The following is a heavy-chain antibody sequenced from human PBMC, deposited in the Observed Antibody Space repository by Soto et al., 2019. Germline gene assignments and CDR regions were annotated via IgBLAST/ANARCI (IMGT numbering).Heavy chain of an antibody. CDR3: ARALSSAAGLYFAY. D-gene: IGHD6-13*01. J-gene: IGHJ4*02. Sequence: QVQLQESGPGLVKPSETLSLTCTVSGGSISSFYWSWIRQPAGKGMEWIGRIHSTENTNYNPSLKSRITMSIDTSNNQFSLKLSSMTAADTAVYYCARALSSAAGLYFAYWGQGTRVTVSS. V-gene: IGHV4-4*07. CDR1: GGSISSFY. CDR2: IHSTENT.